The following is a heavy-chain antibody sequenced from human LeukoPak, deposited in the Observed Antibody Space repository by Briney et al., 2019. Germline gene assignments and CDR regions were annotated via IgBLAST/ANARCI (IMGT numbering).Heavy chain of an antibody. D-gene: IGHD5-12*01. J-gene: IGHJ4*02. CDR2: IRYDGTIK. V-gene: IGHV3-30*02. CDR3: AKAGLWLISDY. CDR1: GFTFSSYA. Sequence: GGSLRLSCAASGFTFSSYAMSWVRRAPGKGLDWVAFIRYDGTIKYYADSVEGRFTVSRDNSKNTLYLQMNSLRAEDTAVYYCAKAGLWLISDYWGQGTLVTVSS.